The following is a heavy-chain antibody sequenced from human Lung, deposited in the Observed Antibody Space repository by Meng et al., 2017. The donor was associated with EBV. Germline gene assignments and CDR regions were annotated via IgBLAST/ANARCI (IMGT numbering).Heavy chain of an antibody. V-gene: IGHV4-34*02. J-gene: IGHJ4*02. CDR3: ARLYRGGWYL. D-gene: IGHD6-19*01. CDR1: GGYLSAYY. CDR2: INRSGST. Sequence: QAQLQQGGAGLLKPSEPLSLTCAVYGGYLSAYYWSLIRQPPGKGLEWIGEINRSGSTNYNPSLKSRLTVSMDTSKNQFSLKLSSVTAADTAVYYCARLYRGGWYLWGRGTLVTVSS.